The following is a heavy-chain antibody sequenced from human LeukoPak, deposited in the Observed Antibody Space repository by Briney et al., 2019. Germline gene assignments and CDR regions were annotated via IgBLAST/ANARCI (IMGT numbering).Heavy chain of an antibody. J-gene: IGHJ4*02. CDR2: IRPNNGNT. V-gene: IGHV1-18*01. CDR1: GYSFTSYD. D-gene: IGHD2-2*01. Sequence: ASVKVSCKTSGYSFTSYDISWVRQAPGQGLEWMGWIRPNNGNTNYAQKLQGRVTMTTDTSTSTAYMELRSLRSDDTAVYYCARDSGGRYCSSTSCYFPNDYWGQGTLVTVSS. CDR3: ARDSGGRYCSSTSCYFPNDY.